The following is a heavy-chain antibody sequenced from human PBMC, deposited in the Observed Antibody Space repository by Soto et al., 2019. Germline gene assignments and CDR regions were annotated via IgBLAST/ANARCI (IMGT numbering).Heavy chain of an antibody. CDR2: ISGSGGGT. J-gene: IGHJ4*02. D-gene: IGHD6-13*01. V-gene: IGHV3-23*01. Sequence: GGSLRLSCAASGFTFNTYAMSWVRQAPGKGLEWVSAISGSGGGTYYADSVKGRFTVSKDNSKKKLYLQISSLRAEDTAVYYCAKDLSKGEYSSSCYFDYWGQGTLVTVSS. CDR1: GFTFNTYA. CDR3: AKDLSKGEYSSSCYFDY.